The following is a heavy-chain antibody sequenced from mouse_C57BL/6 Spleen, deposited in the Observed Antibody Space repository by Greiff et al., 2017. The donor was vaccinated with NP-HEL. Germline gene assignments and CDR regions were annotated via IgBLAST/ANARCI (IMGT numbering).Heavy chain of an antibody. CDR3: ARGGYYFDY. D-gene: IGHD1-1*02. V-gene: IGHV5-9*01. Sequence: EVQVVESGGGLVKPGGSLKLSCAASGFTFSSYTMSWVRQTPEKRLEWVATISGGGGNTYYPDSVKGRFTISRDNAKNTLYLQMSSLRSEDTALYYCARGGYYFDYWGQGTTLTVSS. CDR2: ISGGGGNT. J-gene: IGHJ2*01. CDR1: GFTFSSYT.